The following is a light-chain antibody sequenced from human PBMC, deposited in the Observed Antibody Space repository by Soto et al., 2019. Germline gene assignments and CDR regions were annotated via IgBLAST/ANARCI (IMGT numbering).Light chain of an antibody. J-gene: IGLJ1*01. CDR1: SSDVGSYNL. CDR2: EVS. V-gene: IGLV2-23*02. CDR3: CSYAGSSTNYV. Sequence: QSVLTQPASVSGSPGQSITISCTGTSSDVGSYNLVSWYQQHPGKAPKLMIYEVSKRPSGVSNRFSGSKSGNTASLTISGLQAEDEADYYCCSYAGSSTNYVXGAGTKVTVL.